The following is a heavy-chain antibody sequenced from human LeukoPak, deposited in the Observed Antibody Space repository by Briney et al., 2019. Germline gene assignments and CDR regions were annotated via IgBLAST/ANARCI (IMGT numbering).Heavy chain of an antibody. D-gene: IGHD2-2*01. V-gene: IGHV1-69*04. CDR2: IIPILGIA. CDR3: ASDIVVVPAANPPDY. CDR1: GYTFTSYY. J-gene: IGHJ4*02. Sequence: SVKVSCKASGYTFTSYYMHWVRQAPGQGLEWMGRIIPILGIANYAQKFQGRVTITADKSTSTAYMELSSLRSEDTAVYYCASDIVVVPAANPPDYWGQGTLVTVSS.